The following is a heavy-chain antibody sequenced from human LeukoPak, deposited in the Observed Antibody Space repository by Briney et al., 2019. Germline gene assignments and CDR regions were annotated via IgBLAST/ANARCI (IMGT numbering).Heavy chain of an antibody. J-gene: IGHJ4*02. CDR1: GGSISSSSYY. CDR2: IYYSGST. CDR3: ARHSGSGSYHSPFGN. D-gene: IGHD3-10*01. V-gene: IGHV4-39*01. Sequence: SETLSLTCTVSGGSISSSSYYWVWIRQPPGKGLEWIGSIYYSGSTYYNPSLKSRVTISVDTSKNQFSLELTSVTAADTAVYFCARHSGSGSYHSPFGNWGQGTLVTVSS.